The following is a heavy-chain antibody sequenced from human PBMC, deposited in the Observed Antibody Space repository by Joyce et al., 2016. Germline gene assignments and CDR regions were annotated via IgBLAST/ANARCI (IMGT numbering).Heavy chain of an antibody. CDR2: INAGNGDI. D-gene: IGHD2-15*01. Sequence: QAQLVQSGAEVKKPGASVKVSCKAFGYTLTSYTIHWVRQAPGESLEWMGWINAGNGDIKYSQRFQGRVSITRDTSATTAYMELSSLKSEDTAVDYCARDLGPDCTGGRCYLHYDYGMDVWGQGTTITVSS. CDR3: ARDLGPDCTGGRCYLHYDYGMDV. J-gene: IGHJ6*02. V-gene: IGHV1-3*01. CDR1: GYTLTSYT.